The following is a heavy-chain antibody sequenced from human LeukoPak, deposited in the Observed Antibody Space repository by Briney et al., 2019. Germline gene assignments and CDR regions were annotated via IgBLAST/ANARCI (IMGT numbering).Heavy chain of an antibody. CDR3: AKERGTIFGVVNY. Sequence: GRSLRLSCTAPGFSFSNYGMHWVRQAPGKGLEWVAVISYDGNYKYYADSVKGRFTISRDNSKNTLYLQMNSLRAEDTAVYYCAKERGTIFGVVNYWGQGTLVTVSS. V-gene: IGHV3-30*18. J-gene: IGHJ4*02. D-gene: IGHD3-3*01. CDR2: ISYDGNYK. CDR1: GFSFSNYG.